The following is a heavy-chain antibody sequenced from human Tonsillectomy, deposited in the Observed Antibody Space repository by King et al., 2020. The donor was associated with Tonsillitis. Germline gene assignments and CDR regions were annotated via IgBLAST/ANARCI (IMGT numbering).Heavy chain of an antibody. D-gene: IGHD2-21*02. Sequence: VQLQESGPGLVKPSQTLSLTCAVSGGSISSGDSSWSWIRQPPGKGLEWIGYIYYNGSTHYNPALKSRVTISVDTSKKQFSLRLNSVTAADTAVYYCADLPDLGGQVTLVTVSS. V-gene: IGHV4-30-4*07. CDR3: ADLPDL. J-gene: IGHJ1*01. CDR1: GGSISSGDSS. CDR2: IYYNGST.